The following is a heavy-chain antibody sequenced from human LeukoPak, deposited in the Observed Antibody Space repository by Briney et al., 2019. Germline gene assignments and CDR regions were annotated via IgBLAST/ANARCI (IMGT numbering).Heavy chain of an antibody. Sequence: GESLKISCKGCGYSFTSYWISWVRQIRGKGLEWMGRIDPSDSYTNYSPSFQGHVTVSADMSISTAYLQWSSLNASDTAMYYCARGGYCSSSSCRNWFGPWGQGTLVTVSS. CDR1: GYSFTSYW. CDR2: IDPSDSYT. CDR3: ARGGYCSSSSCRNWFGP. V-gene: IGHV5-10-1*01. D-gene: IGHD2-2*03. J-gene: IGHJ5*02.